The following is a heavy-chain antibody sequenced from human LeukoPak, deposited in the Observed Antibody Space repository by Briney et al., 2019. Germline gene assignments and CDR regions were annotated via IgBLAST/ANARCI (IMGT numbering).Heavy chain of an antibody. J-gene: IGHJ6*02. CDR1: GYSFTSYW. CDR3: ARQMLNYYDSSGSNIPFYYGMDV. D-gene: IGHD3-22*01. Sequence: LGESLKISCKGSGYSFTSYWIGWVRQMPGKGLEWMGIIYPGDSDTRYSPSFQGQVTISADKSISTAYLQWSSLKASDTAMYYCARQMLNYYDSSGSNIPFYYGMDVWGQGTSVTVSS. CDR2: IYPGDSDT. V-gene: IGHV5-51*01.